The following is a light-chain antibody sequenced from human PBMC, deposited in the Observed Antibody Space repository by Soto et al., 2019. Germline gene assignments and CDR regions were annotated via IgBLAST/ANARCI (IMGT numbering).Light chain of an antibody. J-gene: IGKJ2*01. CDR2: DVS. Sequence: EIVLTQSPGTLYSSPGERATLSCRASQSVTRTYLAWYQQKPVQAPRLLLYDVSSRATGIPDRFSGSGSGTHFTLTISSLEPDDFAVYYCHQYGSLPETFGQGTKLDI. V-gene: IGKV3-20*01. CDR1: QSVTRTY. CDR3: HQYGSLPET.